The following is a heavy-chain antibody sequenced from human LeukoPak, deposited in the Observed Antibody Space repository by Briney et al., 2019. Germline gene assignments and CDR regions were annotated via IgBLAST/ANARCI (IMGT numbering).Heavy chain of an antibody. V-gene: IGHV3-23*01. D-gene: IGHD4-17*01. J-gene: IGHJ4*02. Sequence: GGSLRLSCAASGFTSSSYAMSWVRQAPGKGLEWVSAISGSGDRTYSADSVKGRFTISRDNSKNTLYLQMNSLRAEDTAVYYCAHDYGEHQFDYWGQGTLVTVSS. CDR2: ISGSGDRT. CDR1: GFTSSSYA. CDR3: AHDYGEHQFDY.